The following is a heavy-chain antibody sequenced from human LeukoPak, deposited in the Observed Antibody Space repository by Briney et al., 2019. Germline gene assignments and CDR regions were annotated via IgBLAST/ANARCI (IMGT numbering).Heavy chain of an antibody. Sequence: GGSLRLSCAASGFTFSSDWMSWVRQAPGEGLEWVANIKQDGSEKYYVDSVKGRFTISRDNAKNSLYLQMNSLRAEDTAVYYCARGLYSSGWYFSQGYYYYMDVWGKGTTVTVSS. D-gene: IGHD6-19*01. V-gene: IGHV3-7*01. CDR1: GFTFSSDW. CDR3: ARGLYSSGWYFSQGYYYYMDV. CDR2: IKQDGSEK. J-gene: IGHJ6*03.